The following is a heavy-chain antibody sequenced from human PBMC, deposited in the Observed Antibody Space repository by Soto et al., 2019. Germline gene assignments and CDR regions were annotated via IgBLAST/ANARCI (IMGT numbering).Heavy chain of an antibody. V-gene: IGHV3-23*01. D-gene: IGHD3-22*01. J-gene: IGHJ4*02. CDR1: GFPFSTYA. CDR3: AKEQYHDNRVYYIHFDS. CDR2: ISLGGDYT. Sequence: PGGSLRLSCAASGFPFSTYAMSWVRQAPGKGLEWVSAISLGGDYTYYADSVKGRFTMSRDNSKNTLFLQMNSLRAEDTAVYYCAKEQYHDNRVYYIHFDSRGQGTQVNVSS.